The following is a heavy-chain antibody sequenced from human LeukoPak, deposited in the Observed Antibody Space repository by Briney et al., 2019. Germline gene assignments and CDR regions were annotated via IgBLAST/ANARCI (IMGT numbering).Heavy chain of an antibody. Sequence: GGSLRLSCAASGFTFSSYAMSWVRQAPGKGLQWVSSISGSGDSTYYADSVKGRFTISRDNSKNTLYLQVKSLRVEDTAVYYCAARRDCSGGSCHFDYWGQGTLVTVSS. CDR3: AARRDCSGGSCHFDY. CDR2: ISGSGDST. CDR1: GFTFSSYA. D-gene: IGHD2-15*01. J-gene: IGHJ4*02. V-gene: IGHV3-23*01.